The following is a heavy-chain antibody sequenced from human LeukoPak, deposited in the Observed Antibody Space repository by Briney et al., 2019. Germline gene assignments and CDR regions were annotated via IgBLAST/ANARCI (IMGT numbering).Heavy chain of an antibody. Sequence: PGGSLRLSCTASGFTFGDYAMSWVRQAPGKGLEWVGFIRSKAYGGTTEYAASVKGRFTISRDGSKSIAYLQMNSLKTEDTAVYYCTRAGCSSTSCYIIFGFYFDYWGQGTLVTVSS. J-gene: IGHJ4*02. V-gene: IGHV3-49*04. CDR1: GFTFGDYA. D-gene: IGHD2-2*02. CDR3: TRAGCSSTSCYIIFGFYFDY. CDR2: IRSKAYGGTT.